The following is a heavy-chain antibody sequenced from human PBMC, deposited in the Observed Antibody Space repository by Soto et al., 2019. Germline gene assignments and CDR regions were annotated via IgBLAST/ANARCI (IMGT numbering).Heavy chain of an antibody. J-gene: IGHJ6*02. D-gene: IGHD2-2*01. CDR3: ATRRDASYYYYGMDV. CDR1: GFTFSSYR. Sequence: GGSLRLSCAASGFTFSSYRLNWVRQAPGKGLEWVSSISSSSSYIYYADSVKGRFTISRDNSKNTLFLQMNSLRAEDTAVYYCATRRDASYYYYGMDVWGQGTTVTVSS. V-gene: IGHV3-21*04. CDR2: ISSSSSYI.